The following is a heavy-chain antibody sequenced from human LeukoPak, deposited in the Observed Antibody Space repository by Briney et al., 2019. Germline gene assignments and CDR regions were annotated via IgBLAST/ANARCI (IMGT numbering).Heavy chain of an antibody. CDR2: IYSGGST. CDR1: XXXXXXXX. D-gene: IGHD5/OR15-5a*01. CDR3: ARDSLGMSTLDS. J-gene: IGHJ4*02. V-gene: IGHV3-53*01. Sequence: SXXLSCAASXXXXXXXXMSXVXQAPXXGXXWVSVIYSGGSTYYADSVKGRFTISRDSSKNTLYLQMNSLRAEDTAVYYCARDSLGMSTLDSWGQGTLVTVSS.